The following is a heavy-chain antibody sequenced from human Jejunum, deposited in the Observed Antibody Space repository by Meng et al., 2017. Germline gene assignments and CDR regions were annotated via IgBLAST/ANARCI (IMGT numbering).Heavy chain of an antibody. CDR2: ISANGRYI. J-gene: IGHJ3*02. D-gene: IGHD7-27*01. CDR1: GFIFNYYS. V-gene: IGHV3-21*01. Sequence: GESLKTPWAASGFIFNYYSMNLVRQAPGKGLEWVSSISANGRYIYYTDSMKGRFTISRDNAKNSLDLHMNSLRAEDTAVYYCARVGTNDASDIWGQGTTVTVSS. CDR3: ARVGTNDASDI.